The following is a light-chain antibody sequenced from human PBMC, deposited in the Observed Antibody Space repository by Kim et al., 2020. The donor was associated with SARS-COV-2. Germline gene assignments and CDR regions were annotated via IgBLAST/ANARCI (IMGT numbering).Light chain of an antibody. J-gene: IGLJ2*01. V-gene: IGLV2-8*01. CDR1: SSDVGGYNY. Sequence: GQSLTLSCTRTSSDVGGYNYVSWYLQHPGKAPKLLIYEVSKRPSGVPDRFSGSKSGNTASLTVSGLQAEDEADYYCSSYAGSNNLVFGGGTQLTVL. CDR2: EVS. CDR3: SSYAGSNNLV.